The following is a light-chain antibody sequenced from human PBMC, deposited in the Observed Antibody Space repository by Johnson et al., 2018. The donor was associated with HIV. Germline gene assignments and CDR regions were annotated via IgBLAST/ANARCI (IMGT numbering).Light chain of an antibody. J-gene: IGLJ1*01. Sequence: QSVLTQPPSVSAAPGQKVTISCSGSSSNIGNNYVSWYQQLPGTAPKLLIYDNNKRPSGIPDRFSGSKSGTSATLGITGLPTGDEADYYCGTWDSSLSAYAFGTGTKVTVL. V-gene: IGLV1-51*01. CDR2: DNN. CDR3: GTWDSSLSAYA. CDR1: SSNIGNNY.